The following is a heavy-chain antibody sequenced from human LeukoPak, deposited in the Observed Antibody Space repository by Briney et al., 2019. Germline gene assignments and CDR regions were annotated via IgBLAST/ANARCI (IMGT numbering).Heavy chain of an antibody. V-gene: IGHV4-59*08. CDR2: IYYSGST. CDR1: GGSISSYY. Sequence: PSETLSLTCTVSGGSISSYYWSWIRQPPGKGLEWIGYIYYSGSTNYNPSLKSRVTISVDTSKNQFSLKLSSVTAADTAVYYCARMSEESSSWYSINDAFDIWGQGTMVTVSS. CDR3: ARMSEESSSWYSINDAFDI. J-gene: IGHJ3*02. D-gene: IGHD6-13*01.